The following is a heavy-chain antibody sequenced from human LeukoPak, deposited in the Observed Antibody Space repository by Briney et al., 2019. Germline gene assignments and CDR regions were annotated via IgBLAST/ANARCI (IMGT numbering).Heavy chain of an antibody. J-gene: IGHJ5*02. CDR2: INPNSGGT. D-gene: IGHD2-2*01. V-gene: IGHV1-2*02. CDR3: ARSQVLAGFDP. Sequence: GASVKVSCKASGYTFTGYYMHWVRQAPGQGLEWMGWINPNSGGTNYAQKFQGRVTMTRDASISTAYMELSSLRSDDAAVYYCARSQVLAGFDPWGQGTLVTVSS. CDR1: GYTFTGYY.